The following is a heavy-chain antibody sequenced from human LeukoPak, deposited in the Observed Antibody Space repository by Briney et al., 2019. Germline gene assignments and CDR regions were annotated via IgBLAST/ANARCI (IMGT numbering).Heavy chain of an antibody. D-gene: IGHD6-19*01. V-gene: IGHV4-39*01. Sequence: SETLSLTCTVSGGSISSSSYYWGWIRQPPGKGLEWIGSIYYSGSTYYNPSLKSRVTISVDTSKNQFSLKLSSVTAADTAVYYCARHGDTAVAGDFDYWGQGTLVTVSS. CDR3: ARHGDTAVAGDFDY. CDR1: GGSISSSSYY. J-gene: IGHJ4*02. CDR2: IYYSGST.